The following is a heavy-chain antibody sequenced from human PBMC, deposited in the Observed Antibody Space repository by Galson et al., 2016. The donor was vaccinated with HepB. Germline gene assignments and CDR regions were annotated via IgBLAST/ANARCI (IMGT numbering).Heavy chain of an antibody. CDR1: GGSITTSTYY. D-gene: IGHD6-6*01. Sequence: LSLTCTVSGGSITTSTYYWSWLRQPPGKGLEWIGSIYYSGVTYYNPSFRSRVTISVDTSKNQFSLRLTSVTAADTAMFYCARDSSSSFFDNWGQGTLVTVSS. CDR3: ARDSSSSFFDN. J-gene: IGHJ4*02. V-gene: IGHV4-39*01. CDR2: IYYSGVT.